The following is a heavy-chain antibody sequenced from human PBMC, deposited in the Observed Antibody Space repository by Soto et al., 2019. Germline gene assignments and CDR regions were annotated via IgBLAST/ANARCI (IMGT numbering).Heavy chain of an antibody. CDR3: ARGVGIRPTPFDY. CDR2: IDPSDSYT. CDR1: GYSFTSYW. J-gene: IGHJ4*02. D-gene: IGHD1-26*01. V-gene: IGHV5-10-1*04. Sequence: PGESLKISCKGSGYSFTSYWISWVRQMPGKGLEWMGRIDPSDSYTRYSPSFQGQVTISADKSISTAYLQWSSLRASDTAMYYCARGVGIRPTPFDYWGQGTLVTVSS.